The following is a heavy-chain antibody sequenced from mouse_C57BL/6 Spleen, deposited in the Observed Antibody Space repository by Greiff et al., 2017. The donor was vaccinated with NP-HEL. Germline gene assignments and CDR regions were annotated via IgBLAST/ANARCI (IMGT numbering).Heavy chain of an antibody. D-gene: IGHD2-3*01. CDR3: ARSLRWLLYFDY. V-gene: IGHV1-59*01. CDR1: GYTFTSYW. CDR2: IDPSDSYT. Sequence: QVHVKQPGAELVRPGTSVKLSCKASGYTFTSYWMHWVKQRPGQGLEWIGVIDPSDSYTNYNQKFKGKATLTVDTSSSTAYMQLSSLTSEDSAVYYCARSLRWLLYFDYWGQGTTLTVSS. J-gene: IGHJ2*01.